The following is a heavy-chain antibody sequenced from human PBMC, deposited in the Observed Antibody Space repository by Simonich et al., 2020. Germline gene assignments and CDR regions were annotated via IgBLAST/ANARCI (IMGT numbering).Heavy chain of an antibody. CDR2: IGSKAYGRTK. J-gene: IGHJ3*02. CDR3: TREKGDYYDSSGYYAFDI. CDR1: GFTFGDYA. D-gene: IGHD3-22*01. Sequence: EVQLVESGGGLVQPGRSLRLSCTASGFTFGDYAMSCFRQAPGKGWVWVGLIGSKAYGRTKEYAASVKGRFTISRDDSKSIAYLQMNSLKTEDTAVYYCTREKGDYYDSSGYYAFDIWGQGTMVTVSS. V-gene: IGHV3-49*03.